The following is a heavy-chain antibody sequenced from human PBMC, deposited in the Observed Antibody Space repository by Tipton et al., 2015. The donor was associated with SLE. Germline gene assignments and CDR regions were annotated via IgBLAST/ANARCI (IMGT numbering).Heavy chain of an antibody. D-gene: IGHD7-27*01. CDR1: GFNFDDYA. J-gene: IGHJ6*03. Sequence: SLRLSCAASGFNFDDYAMYWVRQPPGKGLEWVSGINWNGGRIYYADSVEGRFTISRDNAKTSLYLQMDSLRPDDTAFYYCVRVGTPDYYMDVWGKGTRVTVSS. V-gene: IGHV3-9*01. CDR3: VRVGTPDYYMDV. CDR2: INWNGGRI.